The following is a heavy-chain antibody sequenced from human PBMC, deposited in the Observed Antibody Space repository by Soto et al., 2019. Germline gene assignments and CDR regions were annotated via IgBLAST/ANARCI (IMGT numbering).Heavy chain of an antibody. V-gene: IGHV3-30-3*01. J-gene: IGHJ4*02. D-gene: IGHD3-16*01. CDR2: ISDDGINT. CDR1: GFTFNNYA. CDR3: ARGMITFGGY. Sequence: QVQLVESGGGVVQPGRSLRLSCAASGFTFNNYAMYWVRQAPGKGLEWMAVISDDGINTYYADSVKGRFTISRDNSKNKLYLQMNSLRPEDTAVSYCARGMITFGGYWGQGTLGTVSS.